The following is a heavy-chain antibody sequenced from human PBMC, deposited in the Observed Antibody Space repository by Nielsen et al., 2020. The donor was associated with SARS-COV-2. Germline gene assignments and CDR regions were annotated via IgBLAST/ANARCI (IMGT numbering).Heavy chain of an antibody. Sequence: SETLSLTCTVSGGSISSYYWSWIRQPPGKGLEWIGYIYYSGSTNYNPSLKSRVTISVDTSKNQFSLKLSSVAAADTAVYYCARHLYDFWYHYQGFDYWGQGTPVTVSS. CDR3: ARHLYDFWYHYQGFDY. D-gene: IGHD3-3*01. J-gene: IGHJ4*02. V-gene: IGHV4-59*08. CDR1: GGSISSYY. CDR2: IYYSGST.